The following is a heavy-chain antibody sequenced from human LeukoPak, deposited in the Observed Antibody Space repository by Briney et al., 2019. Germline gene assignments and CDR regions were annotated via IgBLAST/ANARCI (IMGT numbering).Heavy chain of an antibody. CDR3: AKSWRPRRWPDSFDP. J-gene: IGHJ5*02. CDR1: GGSISSYY. V-gene: IGHV4-59*01. CDR2: IYNSGST. Sequence: PSETLSLTCTVSGGSISSYYWSWIRRPPGKGLEWIGYIYNSGSTNHNPSLRSRVTISVDTSKNQFSLKLSSVTAADTAVYYCAKSWRPRRWPDSFDPWGQGTLVTVSS. D-gene: IGHD5-24*01.